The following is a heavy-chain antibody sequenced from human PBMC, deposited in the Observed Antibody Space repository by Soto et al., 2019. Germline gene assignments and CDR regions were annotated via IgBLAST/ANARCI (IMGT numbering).Heavy chain of an antibody. CDR1: GYTFTGYY. V-gene: IGHV1-2*02. CDR2: INPNSGGT. J-gene: IGHJ4*02. CDR3: ARVVRPYGDIDYFDY. D-gene: IGHD4-17*01. Sequence: ASVKVSCKASGYTFTGYYMHWLRQAPGQGLEWMGWINPNSGGTNHAQKFQGRVTMTRDTSISTAYMELSRLRSDDTAVYYCARVVRPYGDIDYFDYWGQGTMVTVSS.